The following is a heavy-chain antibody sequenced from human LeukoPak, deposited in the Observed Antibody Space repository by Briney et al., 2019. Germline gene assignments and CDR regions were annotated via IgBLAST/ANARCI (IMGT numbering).Heavy chain of an antibody. Sequence: GGSLRLSCAASGFTVSSNYLTWVRQVPGKGLEWVSVIYSDGNTYYADSVKGRFTVSRDNSKNTLYLQMNSLRVEDTGVYYCTRDLGYWGQGTLVTVSS. CDR3: TRDLGY. CDR1: GFTVSSNY. CDR2: IYSDGNT. J-gene: IGHJ4*02. V-gene: IGHV3-53*01.